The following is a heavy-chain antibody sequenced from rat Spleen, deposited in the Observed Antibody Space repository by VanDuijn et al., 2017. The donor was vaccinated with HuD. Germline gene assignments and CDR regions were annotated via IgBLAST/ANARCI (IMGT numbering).Heavy chain of an antibody. V-gene: IGHV5-31*01. CDR1: GFTFNNHW. J-gene: IGHJ2*01. CDR3: TRLDYGGSYFDY. CDR2: ISNVGGDT. D-gene: IGHD1-11*01. Sequence: EVQLVESGGGLVQPGRSLKLSCVASGFTFNNHWMTWIRQAPGKGLEWVASISNVGGDTHYRDSVKGRFTVSRDNAKATLYLQMDSLRSEDTATYYCTRLDYGGSYFDYWGQGVMVTVSS.